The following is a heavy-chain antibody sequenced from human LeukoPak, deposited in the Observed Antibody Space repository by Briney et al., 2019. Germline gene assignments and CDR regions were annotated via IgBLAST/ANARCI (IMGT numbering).Heavy chain of an antibody. V-gene: IGHV3-7*03. Sequence: GSLRLSCAASGFTFNNAWMNWVRQAPGKGLEWVANIKQDGSEKYYVDSVKGRFTISRDNAKNSLYLQMNSLRAEDTAVYYCARRYFDCWGQGTLVTVSS. CDR1: GFTFNNAW. J-gene: IGHJ4*02. CDR2: IKQDGSEK. CDR3: ARRYFDC.